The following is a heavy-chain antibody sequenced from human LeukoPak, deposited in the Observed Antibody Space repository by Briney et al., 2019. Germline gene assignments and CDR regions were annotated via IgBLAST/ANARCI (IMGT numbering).Heavy chain of an antibody. CDR3: ARTRARSWTDYYYYYYMDV. Sequence: ASVKVSCKASGYTFTSYGISWVRQAPGQGLEWMGWISAYNGNTNYAQKLQGRVTMTTDTSTSTAYMELRSLRSEDTAVYYCARTRARSWTDYYYYYYMDVWGKGTTVTVSS. CDR1: GYTFTSYG. J-gene: IGHJ6*03. CDR2: ISAYNGNT. V-gene: IGHV1-18*01. D-gene: IGHD6-13*01.